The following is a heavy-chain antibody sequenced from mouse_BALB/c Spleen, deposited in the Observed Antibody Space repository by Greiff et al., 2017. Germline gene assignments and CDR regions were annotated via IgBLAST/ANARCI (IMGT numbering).Heavy chain of an antibody. CDR1: GFTFSSFG. D-gene: IGHD2-3*01. J-gene: IGHJ4*01. V-gene: IGHV5-17*02. CDR2: ISSGSSTI. Sequence: VASGGGLVHPGGSRKLSCAASGFTFSSFGMPWGRQAQEKGLEWVAYISSGSSTIYYADTVKGRLTISRDNPKNTLFLQMTSLKSEDTAMCYCARCYGYYGAMDYWGQGTSVTVSS. CDR3: ARCYGYYGAMDY.